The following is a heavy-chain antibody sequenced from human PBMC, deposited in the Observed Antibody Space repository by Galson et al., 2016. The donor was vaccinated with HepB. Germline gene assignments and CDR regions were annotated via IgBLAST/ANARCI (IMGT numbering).Heavy chain of an antibody. CDR3: ARDQHGSFFAY. CDR2: FYSSENT. V-gene: IGHV4-61*08. J-gene: IGHJ4*02. D-gene: IGHD3-10*01. CDR1: GGSVSSGGYF. Sequence: EPLSLTCTVSGGSVSSGGYFWSWIRQPPGKGLEWIGYFYSSENTNYNPSLRSRVTISGDTSRNQFSLKLTSVTAADTAVYYCARDQHGSFFAYWGQGTLFTVSS.